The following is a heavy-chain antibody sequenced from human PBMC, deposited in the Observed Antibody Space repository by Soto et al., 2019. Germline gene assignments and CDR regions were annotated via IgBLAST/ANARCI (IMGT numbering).Heavy chain of an antibody. CDR3: ARDGGPGIQPLYGMDV. J-gene: IGHJ6*02. Sequence: GGSLRLSCAASGFTFSSYAMHWVRQAPGKGLEWVAVISYDGSNKYYADSVKGRFTISRDNSKNTLYLQMNSLRAEDTAVYYCARDGGPGIQPLYGMDVWGQGTRVTVSS. CDR1: GFTFSSYA. V-gene: IGHV3-30-3*01. CDR2: ISYDGSNK. D-gene: IGHD5-18*01.